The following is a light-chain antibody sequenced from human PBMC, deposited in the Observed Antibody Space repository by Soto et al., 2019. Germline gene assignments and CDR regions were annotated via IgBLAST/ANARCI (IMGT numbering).Light chain of an antibody. J-gene: IGKJ1*01. CDR3: QQYASLPRT. CDR1: QTVSSSY. Sequence: EIVLTQSPGTLSLSPGERATLSCRASQTVSSSYLAWYQQRPGQAPRLLIHGASSRATGIPDRFSGSGSGTEFTLTIGRLEPEDFAVYFCQQYASLPRTFGQGTKVDIK. V-gene: IGKV3-20*01. CDR2: GAS.